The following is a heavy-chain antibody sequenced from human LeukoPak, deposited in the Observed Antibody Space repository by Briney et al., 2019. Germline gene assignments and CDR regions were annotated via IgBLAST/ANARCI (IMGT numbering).Heavy chain of an antibody. CDR1: GGSFSGYY. V-gene: IGHV4-34*01. CDR2: INHSGST. J-gene: IGHJ3*02. D-gene: IGHD2-8*01. Sequence: SETLSLTCAVYGGSFSGYYWSWIRQPPGKGLEWIGEINHSGSTNYNPSLKSRVTISVDTSKNQFSLKLSSVTAADTAVYYCARSPRGVWTYAFDIWGQGTMVTVSS. CDR3: ARSPRGVWTYAFDI.